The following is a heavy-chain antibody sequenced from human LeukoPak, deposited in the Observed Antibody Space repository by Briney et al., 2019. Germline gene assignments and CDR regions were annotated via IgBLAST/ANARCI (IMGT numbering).Heavy chain of an antibody. CDR2: ISSSTNTI. Sequence: HPGGSLRLSCAASGFTVSSNYMSWVRQAPGKGLEWVSYISSSTNTIYYADSVKGRFTISRDNAKNSLYLQMNSLRAEDTAVYYCSFTNDWLLPFDYWGQGTLVTVSS. D-gene: IGHD3-9*01. V-gene: IGHV3-48*04. J-gene: IGHJ4*02. CDR3: SFTNDWLLPFDY. CDR1: GFTVSSNY.